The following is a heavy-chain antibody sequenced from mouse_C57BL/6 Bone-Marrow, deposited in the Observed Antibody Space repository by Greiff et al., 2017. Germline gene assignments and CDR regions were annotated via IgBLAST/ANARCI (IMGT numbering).Heavy chain of an antibody. J-gene: IGHJ3*01. CDR1: GFTFSDYY. Sequence: DVMLVESGGGLVQPGGSLKLSCAASGFTFSDYYMYWVRQTPEKRLEWVAYISNGGGSTYYPDTVKGRFTISRDNAKNTLYLQMSRLKSEDTAMYYCARKEGFAYWGQGTLVTVSA. CDR2: ISNGGGST. V-gene: IGHV5-12*01. CDR3: ARKEGFAY.